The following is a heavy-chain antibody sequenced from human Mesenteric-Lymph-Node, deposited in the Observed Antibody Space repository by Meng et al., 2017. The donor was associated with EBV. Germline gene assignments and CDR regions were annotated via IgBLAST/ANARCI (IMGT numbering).Heavy chain of an antibody. CDR3: AMSRAGHWNLLDN. CDR2: IVPNVGTG. V-gene: IGHV1-69*06. Sequence: QVQLVQSGAEVKKPXSSGKVXCKSSGGTFSNYAFSWVRQAPGQGLELVGAIVPNVGTGRYSQKFQGRVTITADRSTNTVYIEVSSLTSEDTAVYYCAMSRAGHWNLLDNGGQGTLVTVSS. CDR1: GGTFSNYA. J-gene: IGHJ4*02. D-gene: IGHD1-1*01.